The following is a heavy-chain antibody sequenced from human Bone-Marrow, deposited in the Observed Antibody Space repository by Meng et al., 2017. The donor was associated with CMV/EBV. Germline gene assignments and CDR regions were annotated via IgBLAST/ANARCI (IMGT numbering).Heavy chain of an antibody. CDR2: IIPIFGTA. Sequence: SVKVSCKASGGTFSSYAISWVRQAPGQGLEWMGGIIPIFGTANYAQKFQGRVTITADKSTSTAYMELSSLRSEDTAVYYCATASFDYNPVSFVGYYYGMDVWGQGTTVTVSS. CDR1: GGTFSSYA. V-gene: IGHV1-69*06. J-gene: IGHJ6*02. D-gene: IGHD4-11*01. CDR3: ATASFDYNPVSFVGYYYGMDV.